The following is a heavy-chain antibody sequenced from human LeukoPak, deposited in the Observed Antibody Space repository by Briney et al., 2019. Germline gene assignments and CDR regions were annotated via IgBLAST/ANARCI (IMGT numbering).Heavy chain of an antibody. J-gene: IGHJ4*02. V-gene: IGHV3-30-3*01. D-gene: IGHD4-23*01. CDR3: ARDGASTYGGNDY. Sequence: GGSLRVSCAASGFTFSSYAMHWVRQAPGKGLEWVAVISYDGSNKYYADSVKGRFTISRDNSKNTLYLQMNSLRAEDTAVYYCARDGASTYGGNDYWGQGTLVTVSS. CDR1: GFTFSSYA. CDR2: ISYDGSNK.